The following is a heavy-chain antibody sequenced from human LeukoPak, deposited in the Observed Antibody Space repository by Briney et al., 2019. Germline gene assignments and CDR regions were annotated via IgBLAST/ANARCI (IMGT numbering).Heavy chain of an antibody. CDR1: GGSISSYY. CDR3: ARDRGVLGYCSSTSCQRGGHYYYYMDV. CDR2: IYTSGST. J-gene: IGHJ6*03. Sequence: SETLSLTCTVSGGSISSYYWSWIRQPAGKGLEWIGRIYTSGSTNYNPSLKSRVTMSVDTSKNQFSLKLSSVTAADTAVYYCARDRGVLGYCSSTSCQRGGHYYYYMDVWGKGTTVTVSS. D-gene: IGHD2-2*01. V-gene: IGHV4-4*07.